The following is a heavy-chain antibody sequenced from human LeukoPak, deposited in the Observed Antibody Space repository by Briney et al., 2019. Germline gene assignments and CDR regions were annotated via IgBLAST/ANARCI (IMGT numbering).Heavy chain of an antibody. CDR2: ISWNSGSI. CDR1: GFTFDDYA. J-gene: IGHJ3*02. CDR3: AKDVSGSYLDAFDI. D-gene: IGHD6-19*01. Sequence: GGSLRLSCAASGFTFDDYAMHWARQAPGKGLEWVSGISWNSGSIGYAGSVKGRFTISRDNAKNSLYLQMNSLRAEDMALYYCAKDVSGSYLDAFDIWGQGTMVTVSS. V-gene: IGHV3-9*03.